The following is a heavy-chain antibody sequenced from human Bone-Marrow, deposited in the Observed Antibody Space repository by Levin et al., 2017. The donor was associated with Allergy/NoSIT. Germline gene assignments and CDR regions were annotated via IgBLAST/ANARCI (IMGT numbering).Heavy chain of an antibody. CDR3: AREDDTWGPNRFGI. J-gene: IGHJ3*02. D-gene: IGHD3-22*01. Sequence: GGSLRPSCAASGFTFTSHSMNWVRQAPVKGLEWISYIDVTTTIIYYADSVRGRFTVSRDNAKNSLYLQMNSLRVEDPAIYYCAREDDTWGPNRFGIWGQGTMVTVSS. V-gene: IGHV3-48*04. CDR1: GFTFTSHS. CDR2: IDVTTTII.